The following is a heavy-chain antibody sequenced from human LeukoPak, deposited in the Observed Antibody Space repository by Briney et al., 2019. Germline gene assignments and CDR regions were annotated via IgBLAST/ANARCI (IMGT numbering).Heavy chain of an antibody. J-gene: IGHJ3*02. CDR3: ASGAAGGFSDAFDI. CDR1: GGSISSGGYY. CDR2: IYHSGST. D-gene: IGHD3-10*01. V-gene: IGHV4-30-2*01. Sequence: PSQTLSLTCTVSGGSISSGGYYWGWVRQPPGRGREWVGYIYHSGSTYYNPSLKSRVTISVDRSKNQFSLKLSSVTAADTAVYYCASGAAGGFSDAFDIWGQGTMVTVSS.